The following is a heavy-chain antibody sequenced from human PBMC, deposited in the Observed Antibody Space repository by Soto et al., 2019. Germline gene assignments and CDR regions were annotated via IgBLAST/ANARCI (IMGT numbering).Heavy chain of an antibody. CDR3: ARELPSDYYYYGMDV. CDR1: GFTFSSYE. D-gene: IGHD1-26*01. Sequence: VGSLRLSCAASGFTFSSYEMNWVRQAPGKGLKWVSYISSSGSTIYYADSVKGRFTISRDNAKNSLYLQMNSLRAEDTAVYYCARELPSDYYYYGMDVWGQGTTVTVSS. J-gene: IGHJ6*02. CDR2: ISSSGSTI. V-gene: IGHV3-48*03.